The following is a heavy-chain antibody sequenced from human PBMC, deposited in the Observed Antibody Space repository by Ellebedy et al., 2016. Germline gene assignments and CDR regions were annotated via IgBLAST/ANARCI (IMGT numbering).Heavy chain of an antibody. J-gene: IGHJ6*02. CDR2: INNDGGDT. Sequence: GGSLRLXXATSGFTFSNYWMHWVRQAPGQGLVWVSRINNDGGDTFYAESVKGRFTISRDNAKNTLYLQMNSLRAEDTAVYYCARCRPAYSSGWYVGGHLGGMDVWGQGTTVSVSS. V-gene: IGHV3-74*01. CDR3: ARCRPAYSSGWYVGGHLGGMDV. D-gene: IGHD6-19*01. CDR1: GFTFSNYW.